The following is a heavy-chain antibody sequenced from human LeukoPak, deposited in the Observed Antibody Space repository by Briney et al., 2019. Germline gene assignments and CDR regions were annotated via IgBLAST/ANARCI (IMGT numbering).Heavy chain of an antibody. Sequence: ASVKVSCKASGYTFTSYGIGWVRQAPGQGLEWMGWISAYNGNTNYAQELQGRVTMTTDTSTSTAYMNLRSLRSDDTAVYYCAREVPYDSSFYYQPFDYWGQGTLVTVSS. D-gene: IGHD3-22*01. CDR1: GYTFTSYG. CDR3: AREVPYDSSFYYQPFDY. V-gene: IGHV1-18*01. CDR2: ISAYNGNT. J-gene: IGHJ4*02.